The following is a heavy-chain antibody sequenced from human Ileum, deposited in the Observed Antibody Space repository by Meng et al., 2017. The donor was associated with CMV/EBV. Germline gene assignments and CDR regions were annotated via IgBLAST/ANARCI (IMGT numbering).Heavy chain of an antibody. CDR3: VRSSGWALFDY. V-gene: IGHV1-2*02. CDR1: GFTFSDYY. CDR2: VNSKNTAT. Sequence: QGRLVQSGAEVKKPGASVKVSCTTSGFTFSDYYIHWVRQAPGQGLEWMGWVNSKNTATNYARKFQGRVSMTRDTSISTAHMELSRLMSDDTAVYYCVRSSGWALFDYWGQGTLVTVSS. J-gene: IGHJ4*02. D-gene: IGHD6-19*01.